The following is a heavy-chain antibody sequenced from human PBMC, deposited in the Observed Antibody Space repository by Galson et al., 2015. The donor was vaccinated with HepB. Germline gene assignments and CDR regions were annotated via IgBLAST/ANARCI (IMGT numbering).Heavy chain of an antibody. CDR3: ARGGISMVRGIDWFDP. CDR1: GFTVSSNY. J-gene: IGHJ5*02. V-gene: IGHV3-53*01. CDR2: IYSGGST. D-gene: IGHD3-10*01. Sequence: SLRLSCAASGFTVSSNYMSWVRQAPGKGLEWVSVIYSGGSTYYADSVKGRFTISRDNSKNTLYLQMNSLRAEDTAVYYCARGGISMVRGIDWFDPWGQGTLVTVSS.